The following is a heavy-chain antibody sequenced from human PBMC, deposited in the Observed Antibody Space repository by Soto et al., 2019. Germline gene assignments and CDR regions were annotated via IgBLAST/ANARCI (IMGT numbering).Heavy chain of an antibody. J-gene: IGHJ6*02. D-gene: IGHD2-2*01. CDR2: IIPISGTA. CDR1: GGTFSSYA. CDR3: ARSQGSSTSLEIYYYYYYGMDV. V-gene: IGHV1-69*01. Sequence: QVQLVQSGAAVKKPGSSVKVSCKASGGTFSSYAISWVRQAPGQGLEWMGGIIPISGTANYAQKFQGRVTITADESTSTAYMELSSLRSEDTAVYYCARSQGSSTSLEIYYYYYYGMDVWGQGTTVTVFS.